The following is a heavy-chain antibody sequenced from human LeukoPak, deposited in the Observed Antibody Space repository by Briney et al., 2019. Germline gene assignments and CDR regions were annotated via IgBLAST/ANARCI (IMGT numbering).Heavy chain of an antibody. CDR1: GFTFSSYW. J-gene: IGHJ4*02. CDR3: ASRAWFGELYIDY. Sequence: GGSLRLSCAASGFTFSSYWMHWVRQAPGKGLVWVSRINSDGSSTNYADSVKGRFTISRDKAKNTLYLQMISLRAEDTAVYYCASRAWFGELYIDYWGQGTLVTVSS. V-gene: IGHV3-74*01. D-gene: IGHD3-10*01. CDR2: INSDGSST.